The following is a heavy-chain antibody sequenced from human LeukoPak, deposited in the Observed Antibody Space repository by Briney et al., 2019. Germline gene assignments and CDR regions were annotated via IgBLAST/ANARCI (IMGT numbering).Heavy chain of an antibody. CDR3: ARPMVTTVTTFGY. CDR1: GFTFSSYS. Sequence: RGSLRLSCAASGFTFSSYSMNWVRQAPGKGLEWVSSISSSSSYIYYADSVKGRFTISRDNAKNSLYLQMNSLRAEDTAVYYCARPMVTTVTTFGYWGQGTLVTVSS. D-gene: IGHD4-17*01. J-gene: IGHJ4*02. CDR2: ISSSSSYI. V-gene: IGHV3-21*01.